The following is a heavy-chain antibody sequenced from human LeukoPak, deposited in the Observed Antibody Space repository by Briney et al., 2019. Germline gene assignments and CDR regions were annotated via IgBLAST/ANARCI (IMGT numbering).Heavy chain of an antibody. Sequence: GGSLRLSCAASGFTFSNYGMNWVRQAPGKGLEWVSGISGSGGSTYSADSVKGRFIISRDNSKNTLYLKMNSLRAEDTAVYYCAKDWEYCSGGSCRTDYWGQGTLVTVSS. CDR2: ISGSGGST. D-gene: IGHD2-15*01. J-gene: IGHJ4*02. V-gene: IGHV3-23*01. CDR3: AKDWEYCSGGSCRTDY. CDR1: GFTFSNYG.